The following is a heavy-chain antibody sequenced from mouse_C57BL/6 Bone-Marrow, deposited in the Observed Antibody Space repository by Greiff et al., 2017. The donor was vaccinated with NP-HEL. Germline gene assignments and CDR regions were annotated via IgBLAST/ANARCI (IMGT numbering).Heavy chain of an antibody. Sequence: QVQLQQPGAELVRPGTSVKLSCKASGYTFTSYWMHWVKQRPGQGLEWIGVIDPSDSYTNNNQKFKGKATLTVDTSSSTAYMQLSSLTSEDSAVYYCAREDDYDGWFAYWGQGTLVTVSA. V-gene: IGHV1-59*01. CDR2: IDPSDSYT. J-gene: IGHJ3*01. CDR3: AREDDYDGWFAY. CDR1: GYTFTSYW. D-gene: IGHD2-4*01.